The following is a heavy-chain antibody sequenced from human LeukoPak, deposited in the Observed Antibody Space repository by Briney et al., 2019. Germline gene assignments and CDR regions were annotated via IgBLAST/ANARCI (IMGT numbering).Heavy chain of an antibody. CDR2: ISYDGSNK. J-gene: IGHJ6*02. CDR1: GFTFSSYG. Sequence: GGSLRLSCAASGFTFSSYGMHGVRQAPGKGLEGLAVISYDGSNKYYADSVKGRVTISRDNSTNTLYLQMNSLRAEDTAVYYCAKSSSGWTNYYYYYGMDVWGQGTTVTVSS. CDR3: AKSSSGWTNYYYYYGMDV. D-gene: IGHD6-19*01. V-gene: IGHV3-30*18.